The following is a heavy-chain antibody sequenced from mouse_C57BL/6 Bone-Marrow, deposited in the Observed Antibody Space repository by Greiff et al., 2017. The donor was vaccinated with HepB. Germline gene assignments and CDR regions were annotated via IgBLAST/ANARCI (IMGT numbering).Heavy chain of an antibody. J-gene: IGHJ3*01. CDR2: ISYDGSN. V-gene: IGHV3-6*01. Sequence: DVKLQESGPGLVKPSQSLSLTCSVTGYSITSGYYWNWIRQFPGNKLEWMGYISYDGSNNYNPSLKNRISITRDTSKNQFFLKLNSVTTEDTATYYCARERGRTSSWFAYWGQGTLVTVSA. CDR1: GYSITSGYY. CDR3: ARERGRTSSWFAY.